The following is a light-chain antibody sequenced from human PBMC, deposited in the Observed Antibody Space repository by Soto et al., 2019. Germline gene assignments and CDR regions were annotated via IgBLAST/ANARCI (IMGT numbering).Light chain of an antibody. CDR3: QQRHVWPIT. J-gene: IGKJ5*01. CDR2: DAY. CDR1: QSFRGL. V-gene: IGKV3-11*01. Sequence: EVVLTQSPVTLSLSPVERATLSCRASQSFRGLLAWYQQKPGQAPRLLIYDAYNRATGIPPRFSGSGSGTAFTLTISSLEPEDSAVYYCQQRHVWPITFGQGTRLEIK.